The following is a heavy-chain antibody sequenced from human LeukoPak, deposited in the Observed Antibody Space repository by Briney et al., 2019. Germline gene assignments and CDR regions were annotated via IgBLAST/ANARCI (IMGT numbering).Heavy chain of an antibody. CDR3: TTTIASAATY. Sequence: GGSLRLSCAASGFXFDDYGISWVRQAPGEGLVWVSTLSTDGTTMFYADSVKGRFSVSRDNAKNTLYLQMNSLRAEDTAVYFCTTTIASAATYWGQGTLVTVSS. V-gene: IGHV3-74*01. D-gene: IGHD6-25*01. CDR1: GFXFDDYG. CDR2: LSTDGTTM. J-gene: IGHJ4*02.